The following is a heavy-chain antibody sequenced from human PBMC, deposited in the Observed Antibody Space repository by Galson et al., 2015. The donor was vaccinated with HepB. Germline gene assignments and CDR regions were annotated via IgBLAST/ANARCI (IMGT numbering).Heavy chain of an antibody. J-gene: IGHJ5*02. Sequence: SCKASGYTFAGYYMHWVRQAPGQGLEWMGRINPNSGGTNYAQKFQGRVTMTRDTSISTAYMELSRLRSDDTVVYYCARGTPLYSSSWYEGDNWFDPWGQGTLVTVSS. CDR3: ARGTPLYSSSWYEGDNWFDP. V-gene: IGHV1-2*05. CDR1: GYTFAGYY. D-gene: IGHD6-13*01. CDR2: INPNSGGT.